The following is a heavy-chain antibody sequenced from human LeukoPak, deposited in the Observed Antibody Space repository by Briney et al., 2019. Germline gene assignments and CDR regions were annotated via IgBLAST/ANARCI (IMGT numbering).Heavy chain of an antibody. D-gene: IGHD5-12*01. V-gene: IGHV4-31*03. CDR2: ISYSGNT. CDR1: GGSISSSYYY. CDR3: ARAPVATPSEFDY. Sequence: PSETLSLTCTVSGGSISSSYYYWGWIRQHPGTGLEWIGYISYSGNTYYNPSLKSRAAISADTPKNQFSLKLSSTTAADTAVYYCARAPVATPSEFDYWGQGTLVTVSS. J-gene: IGHJ4*02.